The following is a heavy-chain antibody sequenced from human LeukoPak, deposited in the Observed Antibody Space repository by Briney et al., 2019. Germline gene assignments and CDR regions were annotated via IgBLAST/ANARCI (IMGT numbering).Heavy chain of an antibody. J-gene: IGHJ3*01. CDR3: ARRMPGDAFDV. CDR2: INWNGGST. CDR1: GFTFDDYG. Sequence: GGSLRLSCAASGFTFDDYGMNWVRQPPGKGLEWVCNINWNGGSTSYADSLKGRLTISRDNAKSSLYLQMNSLRAEDTAMYFCARRMPGDAFDVWGQGTMVTVS. D-gene: IGHD2-2*01. V-gene: IGHV3-20*04.